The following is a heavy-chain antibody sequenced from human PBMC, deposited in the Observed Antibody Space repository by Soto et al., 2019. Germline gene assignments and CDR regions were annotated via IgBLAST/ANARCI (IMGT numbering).Heavy chain of an antibody. V-gene: IGHV3-9*01. Sequence: EVQLVESGGGLVQPGRSLRLSCAASGFTFDDYAMHWVRQAPGKGLEWVSGISWHSGSIGYADSVKGRFTISRDNAKNSLYLQMNSLRAEDTALYYCAKDIKSSSSRGEVDYWGQGTLVTVSS. J-gene: IGHJ4*02. D-gene: IGHD6-6*01. CDR1: GFTFDDYA. CDR2: ISWHSGSI. CDR3: AKDIKSSSSRGEVDY.